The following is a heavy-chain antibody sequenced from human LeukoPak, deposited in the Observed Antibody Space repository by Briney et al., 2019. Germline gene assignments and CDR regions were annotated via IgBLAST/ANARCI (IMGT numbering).Heavy chain of an antibody. D-gene: IGHD5-18*01. J-gene: IGHJ4*02. V-gene: IGHV4-34*01. CDR2: INHSGNA. CDR3: ASRRGYSYGSRGYCFDY. Sequence: SETLSLTCAVSGGSFSGYYWTWIRQPPGKGLEWIGEINHSGNANYNPPLKSRVTISVDTSKNQFSLKLSSVTAADTAVYYCASRRGYSYGSRGYCFDYWGQGTLVTVSS. CDR1: GGSFSGYY.